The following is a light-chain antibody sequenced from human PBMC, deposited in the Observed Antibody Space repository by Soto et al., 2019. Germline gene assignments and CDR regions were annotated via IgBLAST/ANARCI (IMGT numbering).Light chain of an antibody. CDR3: QTWGTGIQV. Sequence: QLVLTQSPSASASLGASVKLTCTLSRGHSNYAIAWHQQQPEKGPRYLMKVNSDGSHSKGDGIPDRFSGSRSGAERYLTISSLQSEDEADYYCQTWGTGIQVFGGGTKLTVL. J-gene: IGLJ3*02. V-gene: IGLV4-69*01. CDR1: RGHSNYA. CDR2: VNSDGSH.